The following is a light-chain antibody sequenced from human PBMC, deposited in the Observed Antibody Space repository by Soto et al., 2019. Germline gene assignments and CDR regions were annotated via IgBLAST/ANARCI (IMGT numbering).Light chain of an antibody. CDR2: DVS. J-gene: IGLJ1*01. CDR1: SSDVGGYNY. CDR3: SSYTSSSTPLV. V-gene: IGLV2-14*01. Sequence: QSALTHPASVSGYPGQSITISCTGTSSDVGGYNYVSWYQQHPGKAPKLMIYDVSNRPSGVSNRFSGSKSGNTASLTISGLQAEDEADYYCSSYTSSSTPLVFGTGTKLTVL.